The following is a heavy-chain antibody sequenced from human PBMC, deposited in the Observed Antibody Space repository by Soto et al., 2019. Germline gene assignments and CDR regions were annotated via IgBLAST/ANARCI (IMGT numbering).Heavy chain of an antibody. CDR3: ARGKEYCSSTSCYIFWFDP. D-gene: IGHD2-2*02. J-gene: IGHJ5*02. CDR1: GGSFSGYY. V-gene: IGHV4-34*01. Sequence: QVQLQQWGAGLLKPSETLSLTCAVYGGSFSGYYWSWIRQPPGKGLEWIGEINHSGSTNYNPSLKSRVTISVDTSKNQFSLKLSSVTAADTAVYYCARGKEYCSSTSCYIFWFDPWGQGTLVTVSS. CDR2: INHSGST.